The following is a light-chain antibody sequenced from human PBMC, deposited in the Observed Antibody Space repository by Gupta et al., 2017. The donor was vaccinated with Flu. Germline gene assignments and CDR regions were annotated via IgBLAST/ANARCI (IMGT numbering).Light chain of an antibody. CDR2: EVN. Sequence: QSALTQPPSASGSPGQSVTISCTGSSSDVGDSNYVSWYQQHPDKAPKLMIFEVNKRPSGGPDRFSGSKSANTASLTVSGLQAEDEADYYCSSYEGSNNFVVFGGGTKLTVL. CDR1: SSDVGDSNY. V-gene: IGLV2-8*01. CDR3: SSYEGSNNFVV. J-gene: IGLJ2*01.